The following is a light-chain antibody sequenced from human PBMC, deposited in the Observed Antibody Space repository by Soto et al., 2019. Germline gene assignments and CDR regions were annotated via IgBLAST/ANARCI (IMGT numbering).Light chain of an antibody. CDR2: DAS. Sequence: EIMLAQSPATVSLSPGERATLSCRASQSISIYLAWYQQKPGQAPRLLIYDASNRATGIPARFSGSGSGTKFTLTIASLQPDDFATYYCQQYETLSGTFGPGTKVNIK. V-gene: IGKV3-11*01. CDR3: QQYETLSGT. J-gene: IGKJ1*01. CDR1: QSISIY.